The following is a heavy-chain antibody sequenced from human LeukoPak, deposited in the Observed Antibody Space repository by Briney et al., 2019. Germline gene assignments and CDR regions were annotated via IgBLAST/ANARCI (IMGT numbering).Heavy chain of an antibody. V-gene: IGHV4-61*02. CDR2: IYTSGST. D-gene: IGHD3-10*01. Sequence: SETLSLTCTVSGGSISSGSYYWSWIRQPAGKGLEWIGRIYTSGSTNYNPSLKSRVTISVDTSKNQFSLKLSSVTAADTAVYYCAGEVLTYYYTSGNYYNVHYRGQGTLVTVSS. J-gene: IGHJ4*02. CDR1: GGSISSGSYY. CDR3: AGEVLTYYYTSGNYYNVHY.